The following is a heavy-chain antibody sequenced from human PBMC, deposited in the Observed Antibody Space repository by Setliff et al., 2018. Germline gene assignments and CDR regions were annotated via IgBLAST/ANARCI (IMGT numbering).Heavy chain of an antibody. D-gene: IGHD6-6*01. V-gene: IGHV4-39*01. CDR3: ARGRNIAARLFDS. CDR1: GGSLRSYTYS. J-gene: IGHJ4*02. Sequence: SETLSLTCTVSGGSLRSYTYSWGWIRQPPGKGLEWIGCIFYSGRTFYNPTLKSRVTISVNTSKIQFSLKLSSVTAADTAVYYCARGRNIAARLFDSWGQGTLVTVSS. CDR2: IFYSGRT.